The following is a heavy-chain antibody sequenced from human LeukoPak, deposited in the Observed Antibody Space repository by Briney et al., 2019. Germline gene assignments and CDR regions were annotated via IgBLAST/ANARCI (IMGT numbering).Heavy chain of an antibody. CDR3: ARDMIILQS. CDR1: GFIFSNYW. CDR2: IKQDGSEK. D-gene: IGHD3-16*01. Sequence: GGSLRLSCSASGFIFSNYWMTWVRQAPGKGLEWMANIKQDGSEKYYVDSVEGRFTISRDNAKKSLYLQMNSLRAEDTAVYFCARDMIILQSWGQGTLVTVSS. V-gene: IGHV3-7*04. J-gene: IGHJ5*02.